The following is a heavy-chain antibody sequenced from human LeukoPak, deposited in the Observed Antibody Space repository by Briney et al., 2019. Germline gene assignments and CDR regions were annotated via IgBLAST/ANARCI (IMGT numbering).Heavy chain of an antibody. J-gene: IGHJ4*02. CDR1: GFTLSGYS. CDR2: IGISGAI. V-gene: IGHV3-48*01. CDR3: STAKFDY. Sequence: PGGSLRLSCAASGFTLSGYSMNRFRQAPGKGLEWVSHIGISGAIHYGVYVMGRFTISRDNSKNSAYLQMNSLRAEDTAVYYCSTAKFDYWGQGSLVTVSS.